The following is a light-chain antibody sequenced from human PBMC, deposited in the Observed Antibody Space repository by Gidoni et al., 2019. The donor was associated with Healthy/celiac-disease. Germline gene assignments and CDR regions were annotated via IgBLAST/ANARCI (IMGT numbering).Light chain of an antibody. J-gene: IGKJ1*01. Sequence: AIQMTQSPSSLSASVGDRVTITCRASQGIRNDLGWYLQKPGKAPKLLIYAASSLQSGVPSRFSGSGSGTDFTLTISSLQPEDFATYYCLQDYNYPWTFGQETKVEIK. V-gene: IGKV1-6*01. CDR3: LQDYNYPWT. CDR1: QGIRND. CDR2: AAS.